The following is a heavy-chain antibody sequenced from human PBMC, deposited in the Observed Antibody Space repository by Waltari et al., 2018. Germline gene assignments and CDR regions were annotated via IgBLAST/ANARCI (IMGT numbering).Heavy chain of an antibody. V-gene: IGHV1-46*01. J-gene: IGHJ4*02. CDR3: ARDSEGIAVAGRDLRFDY. CDR1: GYTFTSYY. CDR2: INPSGGST. Sequence: QVQLVQSGAEVKKPGASVKVSCKASGYTFTSYYMHWVRQAPGQGLEWMGIINPSGGSTSYAQKFQGRVTMTRDTSTSTVYMELSSLRSEDTAVYYCARDSEGIAVAGRDLRFDYWGQGTLVTVSS. D-gene: IGHD6-19*01.